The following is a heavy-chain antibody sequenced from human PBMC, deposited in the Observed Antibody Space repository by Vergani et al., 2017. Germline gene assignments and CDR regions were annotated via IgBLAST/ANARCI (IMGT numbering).Heavy chain of an antibody. CDR3: EREKGSGSSCYYHYYYYGMDV. CDR2: IIPILGKA. CDR1: GGTFSSYT. V-gene: IGHV1-69*08. J-gene: IGHJ6*02. D-gene: IGHD2-15*01. Sequence: QVQLVQSGAEVKKPGASVKVSCKASGGTFSSYTISWVRQAPGQGLEWMGRIIPILGKANYAQKFQGRVTITADKSTSTAYMELSRLRSEDTAVYYCEREKGSGSSCYYHYYYYGMDVWGQGTTVTVSS.